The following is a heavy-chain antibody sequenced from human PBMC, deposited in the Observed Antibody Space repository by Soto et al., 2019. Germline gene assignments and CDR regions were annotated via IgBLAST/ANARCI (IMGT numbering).Heavy chain of an antibody. J-gene: IGHJ4*02. CDR1: GFTFSSYA. D-gene: IGHD3-3*01. CDR3: ARDNYDFWSARPPGGYFDY. Sequence: GGSLRLSCAASGFTFSSYAMHWVRQAPGKGLEWVAVISYDGSNKYYADSVKGRFTISRDNSKNTLYLQMNSLRAEDTAVYYCARDNYDFWSARPPGGYFDYWGQGTLVTVSS. CDR2: ISYDGSNK. V-gene: IGHV3-30-3*01.